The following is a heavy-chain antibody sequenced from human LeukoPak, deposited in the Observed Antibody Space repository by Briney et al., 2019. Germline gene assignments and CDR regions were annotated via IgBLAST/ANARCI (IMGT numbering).Heavy chain of an antibody. J-gene: IGHJ3*02. CDR3: ARVVGYDFRRAFDI. Sequence: SETLSLTCAVSGYSISSGYYWGWIRQPPGKGLEWIGSIYHSGSTYYNPSLKSRVTISVDTSKNQFSLKLSSVTAADTAVYYRARVVGYDFRRAFDIWGQGTMVTVSS. CDR1: GYSISSGYY. V-gene: IGHV4-38-2*01. D-gene: IGHD3-3*01. CDR2: IYHSGST.